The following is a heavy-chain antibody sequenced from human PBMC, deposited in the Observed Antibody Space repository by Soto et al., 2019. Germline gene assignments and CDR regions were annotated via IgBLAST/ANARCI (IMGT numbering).Heavy chain of an antibody. CDR3: AGNPNFDYYYGMDV. J-gene: IGHJ6*02. D-gene: IGHD1-1*01. V-gene: IGHV1-69*13. CDR1: GGTFSSYA. Sequence: SVKVSCKASGGTFSSYAISWVRQAPGQGLEWMGGIILIFGTANYAQKFQGRVTITADESTSTAYMELSSLRSEDTAVYYCAGNPNFDYYYGMDVWGQGTTVTVSS. CDR2: IILIFGTA.